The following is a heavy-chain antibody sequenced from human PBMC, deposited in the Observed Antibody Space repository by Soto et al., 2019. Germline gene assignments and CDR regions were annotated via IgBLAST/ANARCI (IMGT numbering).Heavy chain of an antibody. V-gene: IGHV3-30*18. J-gene: IGHJ4*02. D-gene: IGHD3-22*01. Sequence: QVQLVESGGSVVQPGRSLRLSCAASGFTFSSFGMHWVRQAPGKGLEWVAGISYDGSNKYYTDSVKGRFTISRDSSKNTLYLQMDSLSGEDAAVYYCAKDTYYHDSSGYYIFDSWGQGTLVTVSS. CDR1: GFTFSSFG. CDR3: AKDTYYHDSSGYYIFDS. CDR2: ISYDGSNK.